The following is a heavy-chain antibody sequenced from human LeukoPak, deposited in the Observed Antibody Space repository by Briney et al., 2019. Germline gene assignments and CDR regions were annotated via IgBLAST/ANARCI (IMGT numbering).Heavy chain of an antibody. J-gene: IGHJ5*02. Sequence: KPSETLSLTCTVSGCSISSYYWSWIRQPPGKGLEWIGYIYYSGSTNYNPSLKSRVTISLGTSRNQFSLKLTSVTAADTAVYYCARHGSGSSLALYPWGQGTLVTVSS. CDR1: GCSISSYY. D-gene: IGHD3-10*01. CDR2: IYYSGST. V-gene: IGHV4-59*08. CDR3: ARHGSGSSLALYP.